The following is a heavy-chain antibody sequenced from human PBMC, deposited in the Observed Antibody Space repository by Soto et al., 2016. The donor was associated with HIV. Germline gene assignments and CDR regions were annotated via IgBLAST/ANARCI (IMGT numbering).Heavy chain of an antibody. CDR2: IHLKGET. V-gene: IGHV4-61*08. CDR1: GASVGSHVYS. Sequence: QVQVDESGPGLVKPSETLSLTCTVSGASVGSHVYSWSWIRQPPGKRLEWIGCIHLKGETDYNPSLQSRAAISVDTSKNQLSLTLTSVTAADTATYYCARDTAGTFIPTGLDVWGHGNHGDRLL. D-gene: IGHD1-1*01. J-gene: IGHJ6*02. CDR3: ARDTAGTFIPTGLDV.